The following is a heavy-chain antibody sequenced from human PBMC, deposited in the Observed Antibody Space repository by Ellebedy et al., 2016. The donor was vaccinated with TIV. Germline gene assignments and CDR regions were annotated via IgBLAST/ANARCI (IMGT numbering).Heavy chain of an antibody. CDR1: GDTISSDTAA. Sequence: LRLSXAVSGDTISSDTAAWDWIRRPPSGGLEWLGRTYYRSKLYSFYASAVKSRITINPDPSNNRFSLQLHSMTPEDTAVYYCARVNDILTGSPFDFWGQGTQVTVSS. CDR3: ARVNDILTGSPFDF. CDR2: TYYRSKLYS. V-gene: IGHV6-1*01. J-gene: IGHJ4*02. D-gene: IGHD3-9*01.